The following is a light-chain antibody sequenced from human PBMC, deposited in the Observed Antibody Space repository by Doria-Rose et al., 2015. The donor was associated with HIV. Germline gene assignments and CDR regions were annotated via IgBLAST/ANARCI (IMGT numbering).Light chain of an antibody. Sequence: KVTQSPSSLSASVGDRVTITCRASQGIRNSLAWYQQKPGKAPKLLVYAASTLESGVPSRFSGSGSGTDYTLTISSLQPEDFATYYCQQYYSTHQTLGQGTKVEIK. J-gene: IGKJ2*01. CDR2: AAS. CDR3: QQYYSTHQT. CDR1: QGIRNS. V-gene: IGKV1-NL1*01.